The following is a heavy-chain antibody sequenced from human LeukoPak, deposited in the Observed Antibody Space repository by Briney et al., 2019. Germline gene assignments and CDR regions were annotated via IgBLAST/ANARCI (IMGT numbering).Heavy chain of an antibody. V-gene: IGHV4-39*07. D-gene: IGHD2-2*01. Sequence: SGTLSLTCTVSGGSIGSSNYYWSWIRQPPGKGLEWIGEINHSGSTNYNPSLKSRVTISVDTSKNQFSLKLSSVTAADTAVYYCARVRSRGVVPAVNKLRSPNFDYWGQGTLVTVSS. CDR3: ARVRSRGVVPAVNKLRSPNFDY. CDR2: INHSGST. CDR1: GGSIGSSNYY. J-gene: IGHJ4*02.